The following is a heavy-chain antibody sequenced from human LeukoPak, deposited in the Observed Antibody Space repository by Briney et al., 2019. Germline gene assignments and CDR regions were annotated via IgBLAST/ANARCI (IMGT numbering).Heavy chain of an antibody. CDR2: INPNSGGT. Sequence: ASVKVSCKASGYTFTSYDINWVRQAPGQGLEWMGWINPNSGGTNYAQKFQGWVTMTRDTSISTAYMELTRLSSDDTAVYYCARDDNGADHWGQGTLVTVSS. V-gene: IGHV1-2*04. CDR3: ARDDNGADH. D-gene: IGHD4-17*01. J-gene: IGHJ4*02. CDR1: GYTFTSYD.